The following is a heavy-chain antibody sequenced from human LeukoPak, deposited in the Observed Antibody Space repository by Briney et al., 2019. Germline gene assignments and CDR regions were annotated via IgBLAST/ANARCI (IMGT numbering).Heavy chain of an antibody. Sequence: GGSLRLSCAASGFTFSGYAMSWVRQAPGKGLEWVSGISWDTGNIHYADSVKGRFTISRDNAKNSLYLQMNSLRVEDTALYYCAKEPNKYSGYDYFDYWGQGTLVTVSS. J-gene: IGHJ4*02. CDR2: ISWDTGNI. CDR1: GFTFSGYA. D-gene: IGHD5-12*01. CDR3: AKEPNKYSGYDYFDY. V-gene: IGHV3-9*01.